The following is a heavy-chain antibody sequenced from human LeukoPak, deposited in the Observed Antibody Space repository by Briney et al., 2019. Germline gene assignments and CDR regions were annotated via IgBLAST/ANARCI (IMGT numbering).Heavy chain of an antibody. CDR1: GFAFSSCG. D-gene: IGHD1-7*01. J-gene: IGHJ4*02. Sequence: GGSLRLSCAASGFAFSSCGMHWVRRAPGKGLEWVAYIHYDSTSEDYADSVKGRFTISRDNSKNTLFLQMNNLRVEDMAVFYCAKDWNWAIDYWGQGTLVTVSS. CDR2: IHYDSTSE. V-gene: IGHV3-30*02. CDR3: AKDWNWAIDY.